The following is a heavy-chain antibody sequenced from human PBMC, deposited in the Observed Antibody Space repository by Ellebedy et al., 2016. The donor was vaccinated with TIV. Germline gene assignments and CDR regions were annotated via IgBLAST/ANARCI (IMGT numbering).Heavy chain of an antibody. CDR3: ARDNRDSTMLYHAFKT. J-gene: IGHJ3*02. V-gene: IGHV1-46*01. CDR2: VNPRSGDT. Sequence: ASVKVSCKAFGSTFTNFYVHWVRQAPGHGLEWMGLVNPRSGDTSYAETFLGRVTMTRDTSTTTVYMELSSLRSEDTAVYYCARDNRDSTMLYHAFKTWGQGTMVTVSS. CDR1: GSTFTNFY. D-gene: IGHD5-18*01.